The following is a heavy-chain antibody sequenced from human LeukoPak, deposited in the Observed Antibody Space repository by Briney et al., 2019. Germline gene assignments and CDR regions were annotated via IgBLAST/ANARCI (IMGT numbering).Heavy chain of an antibody. Sequence: SGPTLVNPTQTLTVTCTFSGFSLSTSGAGVGWIRQPPGKALEWLALIYWDDDKRYSPSLKSRLTITKDTSKNQVVLTVTNMDPVDTATYYCAQKGGAFRFQHWGQGTLVTVSS. D-gene: IGHD2-21*01. V-gene: IGHV2-5*02. CDR1: GFSLSTSGAG. CDR3: AQKGGAFRFQH. J-gene: IGHJ1*01. CDR2: IYWDDDK.